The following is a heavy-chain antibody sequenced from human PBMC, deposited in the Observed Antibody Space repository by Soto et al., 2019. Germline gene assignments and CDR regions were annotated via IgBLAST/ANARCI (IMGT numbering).Heavy chain of an antibody. CDR1: GFTFSNAW. D-gene: IGHD6-19*01. CDR3: TTDLVSLGIAVDGTFDY. Sequence: GGSLRLSCAASGFTFSNAWMSWVRQAPGKGLEWVGRIKSKTDGGTTDYAAPVKGRFTISRDDSKNTLYLQMNSLKTEDTAVYYCTTDLVSLGIAVDGTFDYWGQGTLVTVSS. J-gene: IGHJ4*02. V-gene: IGHV3-15*01. CDR2: IKSKTDGGTT.